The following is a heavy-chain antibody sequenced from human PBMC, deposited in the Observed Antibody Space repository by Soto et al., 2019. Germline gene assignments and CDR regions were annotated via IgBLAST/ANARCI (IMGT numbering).Heavy chain of an antibody. CDR1: GFNFNNYG. CDR2: VSKSDYT. J-gene: IGHJ4*02. Sequence: GGSLILSCAVSGFNFNNYGINWVRQAPGKGLEWVSSVSKSDYTYYSDSVKGRFTISRDNTKNSVSLQMNTLRAEDTAVYYCAREDSIIIPAVSDFWGQGTLVTVSS. CDR3: AREDSIIIPAVSDF. V-gene: IGHV3-21*01. D-gene: IGHD2-2*01.